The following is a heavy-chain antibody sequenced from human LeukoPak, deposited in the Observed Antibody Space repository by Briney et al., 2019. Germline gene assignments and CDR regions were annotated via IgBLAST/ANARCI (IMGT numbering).Heavy chain of an antibody. J-gene: IGHJ6*02. V-gene: IGHV4-39*01. Sequence: SETLSLTCTVSGGSISSSYYWGWIRQPPGKGLEWIGSIYYSGSTYYNPSLKSRVTISVDTSKNQFSLKLSSVTAADTAVYYCASGYSSGWSKMDVWGQGTTVTVSS. D-gene: IGHD6-19*01. CDR2: IYYSGST. CDR1: GGSISSSYY. CDR3: ASGYSSGWSKMDV.